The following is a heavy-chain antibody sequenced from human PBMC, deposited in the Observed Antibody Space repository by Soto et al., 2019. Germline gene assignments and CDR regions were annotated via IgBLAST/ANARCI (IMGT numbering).Heavy chain of an antibody. Sequence: GGSLRLSCAASGFTFSNAWMNWVRQAPGKGLEWVGRIKSKTDGGTTDYAAPVKGRFTISRDDSKNTLYLQMNSLKTEDTAVYYCTTDGEGRAEYYYYYGMDVWGQGTTVTVSS. CDR3: TTDGEGRAEYYYYYGMDV. D-gene: IGHD3-10*01. CDR2: IKSKTDGGTT. J-gene: IGHJ6*02. V-gene: IGHV3-15*07. CDR1: GFTFSNAW.